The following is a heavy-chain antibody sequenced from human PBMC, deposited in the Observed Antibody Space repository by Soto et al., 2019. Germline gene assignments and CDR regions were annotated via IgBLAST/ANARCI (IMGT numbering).Heavy chain of an antibody. Sequence: KSGGSLRLSCAASGFTFSNAWMSWVRQAPGKGLEWVGRIKSKTDGGTTDYAAPVKGRFTISRDDSKNTLYLQMNSLKTEDTVVYYCTNDILTGYSQSYWGQGTLVTVSS. CDR2: IKSKTDGGTT. J-gene: IGHJ4*02. CDR3: TNDILTGYSQSY. D-gene: IGHD3-9*01. CDR1: GFTFSNAW. V-gene: IGHV3-15*01.